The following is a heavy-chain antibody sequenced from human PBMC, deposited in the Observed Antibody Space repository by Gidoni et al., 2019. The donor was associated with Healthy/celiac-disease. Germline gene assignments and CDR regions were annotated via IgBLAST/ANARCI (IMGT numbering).Heavy chain of an antibody. CDR3: AKGRNYYDSSRGHDAFDI. J-gene: IGHJ3*02. D-gene: IGHD3-22*01. V-gene: IGHV3-23*01. CDR2: MSGSGGST. CDR1: GFTFSSYA. Sequence: EVQLLESGGGLVQPGGSLRPSCAASGFTFSSYAMSWVRQAPGKGLGWVSAMSGSGGSTDYADAVKSRFTSSRDNSKNTLYLQMNSLRAEDTAVYYCAKGRNYYDSSRGHDAFDIWGQGTMVTVSS.